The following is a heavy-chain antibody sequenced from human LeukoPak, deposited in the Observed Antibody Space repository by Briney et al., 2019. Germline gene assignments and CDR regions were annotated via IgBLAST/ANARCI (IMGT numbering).Heavy chain of an antibody. CDR2: IKQDGSEK. V-gene: IGHV3-7*01. CDR3: ARDSYYYDSSGYSAEYFQH. CDR1: GFTFSSYW. J-gene: IGHJ1*01. Sequence: GGSLRLTCAASGFTFSSYWMSSVRQAPGKGLEWVANIKQDGSEKYYVDSVKGRFTISRDNAKNSLYLQMNSLRAEDTAVYYCARDSYYYDSSGYSAEYFQHWGQGTLVTVSS. D-gene: IGHD3-22*01.